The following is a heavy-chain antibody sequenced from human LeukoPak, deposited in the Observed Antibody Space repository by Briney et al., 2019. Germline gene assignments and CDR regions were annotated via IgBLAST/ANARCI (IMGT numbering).Heavy chain of an antibody. J-gene: IGHJ4*02. V-gene: IGHV3-23*01. CDR3: ARSQTWIQLWFFDY. CDR1: GFTFSSYA. D-gene: IGHD5-18*01. CDR2: ISDSGDYT. Sequence: GGSLRLSCAGSGFTFSSYAMSWVRQAPGQGLEWVSVISDSGDYTSYADSVRGRFTISRDNAKNSLYLQMNSLRAEDTALYYCARSQTWIQLWFFDYWGQGTLVTVSS.